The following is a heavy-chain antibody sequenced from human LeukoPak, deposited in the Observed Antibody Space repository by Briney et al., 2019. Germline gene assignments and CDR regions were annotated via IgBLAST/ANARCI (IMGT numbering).Heavy chain of an antibody. CDR1: GGSISSNSYS. CDR2: IYYSGST. V-gene: IGHV4-39*01. CDR3: ARLVEGFGEL. Sequence: SETLSLTCTVSGGSISSNSYSWDWIRQPPGKGLEWIGSIYYSGSTYYNPSLKSRVTISVDTSKNQFSLKLNSVTAADTAVYYCARLVEGFGELWGQGTLVIVSS. J-gene: IGHJ4*02. D-gene: IGHD3-10*01.